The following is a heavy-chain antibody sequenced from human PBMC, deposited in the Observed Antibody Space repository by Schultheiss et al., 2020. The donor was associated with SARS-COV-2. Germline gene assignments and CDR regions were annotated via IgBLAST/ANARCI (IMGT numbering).Heavy chain of an antibody. J-gene: IGHJ4*02. Sequence: SETLSLTCAVYGGSFSGYYWSWIRQHPGKGLEWIGYIYYSGSTYNNPSLKSRVTISVDTSKNQFSLKLSSVTAADTAVYYCASTYYDSRGDYWGQGTLVTVSS. CDR1: GGSFSGYY. CDR3: ASTYYDSRGDY. V-gene: IGHV4-34*01. CDR2: IYYSGST. D-gene: IGHD3-22*01.